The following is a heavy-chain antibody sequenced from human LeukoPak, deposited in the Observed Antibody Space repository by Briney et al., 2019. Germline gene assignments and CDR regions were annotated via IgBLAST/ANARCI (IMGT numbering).Heavy chain of an antibody. CDR2: ISGSGGST. Sequence: GGSLRLSCAASGFTFSSYAMSWVRQAPGKGLEWVSAISGSGGSTYYADSVKGRFTISRDNAKNSLYLQMNSLRAEDTAVYYCARAHIGESSGWYITPSFDYWGQGTLVTVSS. J-gene: IGHJ4*02. D-gene: IGHD6-19*01. CDR3: ARAHIGESSGWYITPSFDY. V-gene: IGHV3-23*01. CDR1: GFTFSSYA.